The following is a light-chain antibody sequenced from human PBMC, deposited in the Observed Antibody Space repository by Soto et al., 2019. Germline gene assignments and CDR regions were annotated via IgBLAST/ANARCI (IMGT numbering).Light chain of an antibody. Sequence: DIQMTQSPSTLSASVGDRVTITCRASQSISTYLAWYQQKPGKAPKLLIYKASSVESGVPSRFSGSGSGTEFTLTISSLQPDDFATYYCQHYSTYSRAFGQGTKVEIK. CDR3: QHYSTYSRA. CDR1: QSISTY. CDR2: KAS. J-gene: IGKJ1*01. V-gene: IGKV1-5*03.